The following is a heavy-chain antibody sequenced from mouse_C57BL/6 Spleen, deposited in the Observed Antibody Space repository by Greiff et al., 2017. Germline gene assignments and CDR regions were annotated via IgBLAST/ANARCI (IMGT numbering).Heavy chain of an antibody. V-gene: IGHV1-82*01. CDR2: IYPGDGDT. D-gene: IGHD1-1*01. Sequence: VQLQQSGPELVKPGASVKISCKASGYAFSSSWMNWVKQRPGKGLEWIGRIYPGDGDTNYNGKFKGKATLTADKSSSTAYMQLSSLTSEDSAVYFCARSDYYGSSDFDYWGQGTTLTVSS. CDR3: ARSDYYGSSDFDY. J-gene: IGHJ2*01. CDR1: GYAFSSSW.